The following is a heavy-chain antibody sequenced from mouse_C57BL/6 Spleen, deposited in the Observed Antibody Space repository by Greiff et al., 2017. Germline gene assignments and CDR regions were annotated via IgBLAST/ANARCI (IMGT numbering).Heavy chain of an antibody. CDR1: GYSITSGYY. CDR3: ARAGSSGYVDAMDY. Sequence: EVKLLESGPGLVKPSQSLSLTCSVTGYSITSGYYWNWIRQFPGNKLEWMGYISYDGSNNYNPSLKNRISITRSTSKNQFFLKLNSVTTEDTATYYCARAGSSGYVDAMDYWGQGTSVTVSS. V-gene: IGHV3-6*01. J-gene: IGHJ4*01. D-gene: IGHD3-2*02. CDR2: ISYDGSN.